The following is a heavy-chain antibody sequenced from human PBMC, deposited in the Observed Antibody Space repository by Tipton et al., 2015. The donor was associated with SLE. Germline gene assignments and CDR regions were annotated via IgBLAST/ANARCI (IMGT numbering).Heavy chain of an antibody. CDR3: ALGAAAANFDY. V-gene: IGHV4-4*02. CDR2: IYHSGST. J-gene: IGHJ4*02. D-gene: IGHD6-13*01. Sequence: TLSLTCAVSGGSISSSNWWSWVRQPPGKGLEWIGEIYHSGSTNYNPSLKSRVTISVDTSKNQFSLKLSSVTAADTAVYYCALGAAAANFDYWGQGTLVTVSS. CDR1: GGSISSSNW.